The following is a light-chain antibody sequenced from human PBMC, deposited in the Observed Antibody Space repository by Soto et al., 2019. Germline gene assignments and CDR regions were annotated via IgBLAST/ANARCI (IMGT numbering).Light chain of an antibody. CDR1: QGISSY. CDR2: AAS. V-gene: IGKV1-9*01. J-gene: IGKJ1*01. Sequence: IQLTQSPSSLSASVGDRVTITCRASQGISSYLAWYQQKPGKAPKLLIYAASTLQSGVPSRFSGSGSGTDFTLTISSLQTEDFATYYCQQLNSYPRTFGQGTKVESK. CDR3: QQLNSYPRT.